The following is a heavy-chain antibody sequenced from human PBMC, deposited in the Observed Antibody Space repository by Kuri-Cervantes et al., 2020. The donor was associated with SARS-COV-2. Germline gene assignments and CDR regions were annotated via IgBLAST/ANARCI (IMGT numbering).Heavy chain of an antibody. CDR1: GGSISSSSYY. D-gene: IGHD6-6*01. CDR3: ASFSSSAHFDY. Sequence: SEILSFTCTVSGGSISSSSYYWGWIRQPPGKGLEWIGSIYYSGSTYYNPSLKSRVTISVDTSKNQFSLKLSSVTAADTAVYYCASFSSSAHFDYWGQGTLVTVSS. J-gene: IGHJ4*02. CDR2: IYYSGST. V-gene: IGHV4-39*01.